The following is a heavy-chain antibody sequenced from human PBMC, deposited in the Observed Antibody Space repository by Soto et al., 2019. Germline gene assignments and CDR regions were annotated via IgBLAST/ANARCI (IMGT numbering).Heavy chain of an antibody. V-gene: IGHV4-34*01. D-gene: IGHD4-4*01. CDR3: ARVLKLVVTTGKTNWFDP. J-gene: IGHJ5*02. CDR2: INHSGST. Sequence: QVQLQQWGAGLLKPSETLSLTCAVYGGSFSGYYWSWIRQPPGKGLEWIGEINHSGSTNYNPSLKSRVTRSVDTSKNQFSLKLSSVTAADTAVYYCARVLKLVVTTGKTNWFDPWGQGTLVTVSS. CDR1: GGSFSGYY.